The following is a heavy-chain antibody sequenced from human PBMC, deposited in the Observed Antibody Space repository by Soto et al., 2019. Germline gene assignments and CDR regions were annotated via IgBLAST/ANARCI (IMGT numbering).Heavy chain of an antibody. CDR3: ARGSTHYNMDV. CDR1: GYTFTNNG. V-gene: IGHV1-18*04. Sequence: QVQLVQSGGEVRKPGASVKVSCKTSGYTFTNNGINWVRQAPGQGLEWMGWISGYNANTKYAQKFQGRVTLTTDTLTSTAFMELRSLRSADTAVFYCARGSTHYNMDVW. CDR2: ISGYNANT. D-gene: IGHD1-1*01. J-gene: IGHJ6*01.